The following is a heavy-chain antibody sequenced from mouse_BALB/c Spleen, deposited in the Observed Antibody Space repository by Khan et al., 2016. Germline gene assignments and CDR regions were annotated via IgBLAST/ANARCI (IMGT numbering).Heavy chain of an antibody. CDR1: GFTFSSFG. Sequence: EVELVESGGGLVQPGGSRKLSCAASGFTFSSFGMNWVRQAQEKGLEWVAFISSGSSAIYYADTVKGRFNISRDNPQNTLFLQMTSLRSEDTAIYYCGRGDYWGQGTTLTVSS. J-gene: IGHJ2*01. CDR3: GRGDY. CDR2: ISSGSSAI. V-gene: IGHV5-17*02.